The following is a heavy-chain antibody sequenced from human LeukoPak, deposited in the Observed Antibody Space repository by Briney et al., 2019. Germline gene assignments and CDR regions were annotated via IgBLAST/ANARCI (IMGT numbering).Heavy chain of an antibody. CDR2: IYTSGST. V-gene: IGHV4-4*07. J-gene: IGHJ5*02. CDR1: GGSISSYC. CDR3: ARSRIWFGELYGFDP. Sequence: PSETLSPTCTVSGGSISSYCWSWIRQPAEKGLEWIGRIYTSGSTSYNPSLKSRVTMSVDTYKNQFSLKLSSVTAADTAVYYCARSRIWFGELYGFDPWGQGTLVTVSS. D-gene: IGHD3-10*01.